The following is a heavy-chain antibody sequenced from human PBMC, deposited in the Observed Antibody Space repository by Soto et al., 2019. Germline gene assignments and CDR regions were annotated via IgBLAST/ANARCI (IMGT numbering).Heavy chain of an antibody. Sequence: ESGGGLVQPGGSLRLSCAASGFTVSSNYMSWVRQAPGKGLEWVSVIYSGGSTYYADSVKGRFTISRHNSKNTLYLQMNSLRAEDTAVYYCARDSLLYCSGGSCEYFQHWGQGTLVTVSS. CDR3: ARDSLLYCSGGSCEYFQH. V-gene: IGHV3-53*04. D-gene: IGHD2-15*01. J-gene: IGHJ1*01. CDR2: IYSGGST. CDR1: GFTVSSNY.